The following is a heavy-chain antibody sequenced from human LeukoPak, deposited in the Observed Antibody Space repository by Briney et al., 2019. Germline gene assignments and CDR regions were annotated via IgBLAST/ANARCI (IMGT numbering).Heavy chain of an antibody. CDR2: INSDGSST. CDR1: GFTFSSYW. D-gene: IGHD2-2*03. V-gene: IGHV3-74*01. Sequence: PGGSLRLFCAASGFTFSSYWMHWGRQAPGKGLVWVSRINSDGSSTSYADSVKGRFTISRDNAKNTLYLQMNGLRAEDTAVYYCAREIGYCSSTSCYETFDYWGQGTLVTVSS. CDR3: AREIGYCSSTSCYETFDY. J-gene: IGHJ4*02.